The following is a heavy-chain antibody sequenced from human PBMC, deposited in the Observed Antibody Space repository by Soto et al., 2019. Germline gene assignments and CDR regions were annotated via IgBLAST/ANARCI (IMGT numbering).Heavy chain of an antibody. Sequence: ASVKGPCKASGYTFTSYDINWVRQATGQGLEWMGWMNPNSGNTGYAQKFQGRVTMTRNTSISTAYMELSSLRSEDTAVYYCARGSIAVAGQDYGMDVWGQGTTVTVSS. V-gene: IGHV1-8*01. D-gene: IGHD6-19*01. CDR3: ARGSIAVAGQDYGMDV. CDR1: GYTFTSYD. J-gene: IGHJ6*02. CDR2: MNPNSGNT.